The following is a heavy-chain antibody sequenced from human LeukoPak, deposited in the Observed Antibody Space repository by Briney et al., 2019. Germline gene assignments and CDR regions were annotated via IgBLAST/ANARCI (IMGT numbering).Heavy chain of an antibody. V-gene: IGHV5-51*01. D-gene: IGHD3-22*01. Sequence: GESLKISWKGSGNSFNTYWIGWVRQRPGKGLEGIWIIYPWDSDTRYSPSFQGQVTISADKCINTAYLQWSSLKAPDTAMYYLSRPSDSSGYYYEPFDAFDIWGQGTMVTVSS. J-gene: IGHJ3*02. CDR1: GNSFNTYW. CDR3: SRPSDSSGYYYEPFDAFDI. CDR2: IYPWDSDT.